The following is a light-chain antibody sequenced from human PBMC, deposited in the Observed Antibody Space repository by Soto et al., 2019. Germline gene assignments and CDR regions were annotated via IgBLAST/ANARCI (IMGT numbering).Light chain of an antibody. J-gene: IGLJ2*01. V-gene: IGLV1-40*01. Sequence: QAVVTQPPSVSGAPGQRVTISCTGSSSNIGAGYGVHWYRQLPGTAPKLLIYGNSNRPSGVPDRFSGSKSGTSASLAITGLQAEDEADYYCQSYDSSLSGSVFGGGTKLTVL. CDR3: QSYDSSLSGSV. CDR1: SSNIGAGYG. CDR2: GNS.